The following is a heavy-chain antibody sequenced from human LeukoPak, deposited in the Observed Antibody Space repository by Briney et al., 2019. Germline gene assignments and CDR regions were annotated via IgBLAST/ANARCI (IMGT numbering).Heavy chain of an antibody. V-gene: IGHV3-23*01. CDR1: GFTFSSYA. J-gene: IGHJ4*02. D-gene: IGHD6-13*01. CDR3: AKEGNYRRSWYSDY. CDR2: ISGSGGST. Sequence: GGSLRLSCAASGFTFSSYAMSWVRQAPGKGLEWVSAISGSGGSTYYADSVKGRFTSSRDNSKNTLYRQMNSLRAEDTAVYYCAKEGNYRRSWYSDYWGQGTLVTVSS.